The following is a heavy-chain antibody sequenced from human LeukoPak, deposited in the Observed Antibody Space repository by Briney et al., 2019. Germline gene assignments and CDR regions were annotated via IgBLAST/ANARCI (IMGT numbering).Heavy chain of an antibody. D-gene: IGHD2-2*01. CDR2: INAGNGNT. V-gene: IGHV1-3*01. Sequence: ASVKVSCKASGYTFSSYVMHWVRQAPGQSLEWMGWINAGNGNTEYAQKFQGRVTITRDTSASTAYMELNSLRSEDTAVYYCAKDGCSSTSCYQKMLMDVWGKGTTVTVSS. J-gene: IGHJ6*04. CDR3: AKDGCSSTSCYQKMLMDV. CDR1: GYTFSSYV.